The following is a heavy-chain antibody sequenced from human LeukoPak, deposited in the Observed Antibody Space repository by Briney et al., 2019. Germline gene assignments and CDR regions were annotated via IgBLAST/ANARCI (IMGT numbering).Heavy chain of an antibody. J-gene: IGHJ4*02. CDR2: IYTSGST. Sequence: SETLSLTCTVSGGSISSYYWSWIRQPAGKGLEWIGRIYTSGSTNYNPSLKSRVTMSVDTSKNQFSLKLSSVTAADTAVYYCARDQYYYGSGSYALDYWGQGTLVTVSS. CDR1: GGSISSYY. CDR3: ARDQYYYGSGSYALDY. D-gene: IGHD3-10*01. V-gene: IGHV4-4*07.